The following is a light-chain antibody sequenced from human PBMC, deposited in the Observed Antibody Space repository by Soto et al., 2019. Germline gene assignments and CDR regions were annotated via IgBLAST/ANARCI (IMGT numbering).Light chain of an antibody. J-gene: IGKJ3*01. CDR1: QSVLYSSNNKNY. V-gene: IGKV4-1*01. CDR2: WAS. Sequence: DIVMTQSPDSLAVSLGERATINCKSSQSVLYSSNNKNYLAWYQQKPGQPPKLLIYWASTRESGVPDRFSGSGSGTDFTLTISSLQAEAVAVYYCQQYYSSPGTFGPGTKVDIK. CDR3: QQYYSSPGT.